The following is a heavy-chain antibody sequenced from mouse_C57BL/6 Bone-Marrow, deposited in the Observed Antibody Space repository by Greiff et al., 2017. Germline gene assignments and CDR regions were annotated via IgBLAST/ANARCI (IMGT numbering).Heavy chain of an antibody. CDR2: IYPRSGNT. J-gene: IGHJ2*01. Sequence: VQLQQSGAELARPGASVKLSCKASGYTFTSYGLSWVKQRTGQGLEWIGEIYPRSGNTYYNEKFQGKATLTADKSSSTAYMELRSLTSEDSAVYFCARSTTVVATNFDYWGQGTTLTVSS. CDR3: ARSTTVVATNFDY. CDR1: GYTFTSYG. D-gene: IGHD1-1*01. V-gene: IGHV1-81*01.